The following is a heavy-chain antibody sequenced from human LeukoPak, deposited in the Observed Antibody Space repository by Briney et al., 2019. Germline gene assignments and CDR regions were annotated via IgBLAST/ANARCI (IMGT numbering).Heavy chain of an antibody. V-gene: IGHV3-7*01. J-gene: IGHJ4*02. Sequence: GGSLRLSCAASGFTFSSYWMTWVRQAPGKGLEWVANIKQDGSEKYSVDSVKGRFTISRDNAKNSLSLHMNSLRAEDTAVYYCARDRGECTNGVCYYHDFDYWGQGTLVTVSS. CDR1: GFTFSSYW. CDR3: ARDRGECTNGVCYYHDFDY. CDR2: IKQDGSEK. D-gene: IGHD2-8*01.